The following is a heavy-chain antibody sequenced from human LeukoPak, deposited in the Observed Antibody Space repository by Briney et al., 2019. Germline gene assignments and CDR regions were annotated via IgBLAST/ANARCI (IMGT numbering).Heavy chain of an antibody. Sequence: PSETLSLTCTVSGGSMSSYYWSWIRQPSGKRLEWIGYVYYSGTTNYNPSLRSRVTISVDTSKNQFSLKLSSATAADTAVYYCARGHPTFSEYYDFWSGYFYWGQGTLVTVSS. CDR3: ARGHPTFSEYYDFWSGYFY. J-gene: IGHJ4*02. CDR1: GGSMSSYY. D-gene: IGHD3-3*01. CDR2: VYYSGTT. V-gene: IGHV4-59*12.